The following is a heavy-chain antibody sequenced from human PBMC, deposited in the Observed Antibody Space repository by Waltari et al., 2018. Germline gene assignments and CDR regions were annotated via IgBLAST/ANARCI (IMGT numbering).Heavy chain of an antibody. D-gene: IGHD2-8*01. Sequence: QVQLVQSGAEVKKPGASVKVSCKASGYSCTSYDINWVRQATGQGREWMGWMNPNSGNTGYAQKFQGRVTITRNTSISTAYMGLGSLRSEDTAVYYCARPNYHDAFDIWGQGTMVTVSS. CDR2: MNPNSGNT. J-gene: IGHJ3*02. CDR3: ARPNYHDAFDI. CDR1: GYSCTSYD. V-gene: IGHV1-8*03.